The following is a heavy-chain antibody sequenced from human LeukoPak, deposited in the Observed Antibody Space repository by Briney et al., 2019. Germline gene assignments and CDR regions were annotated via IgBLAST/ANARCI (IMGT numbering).Heavy chain of an antibody. J-gene: IGHJ4*02. CDR3: ARDVSGWYYFDY. CDR2: INPNSGGT. D-gene: IGHD6-19*01. CDR1: GYTFTGXY. V-gene: IGHV1-2*02. Sequence: VKVSCKXSGYTFTGXYMHWVRQAPGQGLEWMGWINPNSGGTNYAQKFQGRVTMTRDTSISTAYMELSRLRSDDTAVYYCARDVSGWYYFDYWGQGTLVTVSS.